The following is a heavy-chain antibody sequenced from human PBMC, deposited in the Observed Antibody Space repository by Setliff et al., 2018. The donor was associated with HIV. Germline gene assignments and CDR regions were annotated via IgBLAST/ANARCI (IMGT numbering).Heavy chain of an antibody. Sequence: SETLSLTCGVSGYSMSSGYYWGWIRQPPGKGLEWIGNVYHTGSTYYNPSLKSRVTISVDTSKNQFSLKLSSVIAADTAVYYCARHAAGPDGPFDYWGQGTLVTGSA. CDR2: VYHTGST. CDR1: GYSMSSGYY. CDR3: ARHAAGPDGPFDY. J-gene: IGHJ4*02. V-gene: IGHV4-38-2*01. D-gene: IGHD2-2*01.